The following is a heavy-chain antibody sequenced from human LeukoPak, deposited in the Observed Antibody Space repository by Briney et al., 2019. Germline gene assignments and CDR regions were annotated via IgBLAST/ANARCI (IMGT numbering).Heavy chain of an antibody. CDR3: AREVGVTSWSYYYMDV. D-gene: IGHD2-2*01. CDR2: LYYSGTT. Sequence: SETLSLTCTVSGGSIRSRGYYWGWIRQPPGKGLEWIGSLYYSGTTYYNPSLKSRVTLSVDTSKNHFSLRLSSVTAADTAVYYCAREVGVTSWSYYYMDVWGKGTTVTVSS. V-gene: IGHV4-39*02. CDR1: GGSIRSRGYY. J-gene: IGHJ6*03.